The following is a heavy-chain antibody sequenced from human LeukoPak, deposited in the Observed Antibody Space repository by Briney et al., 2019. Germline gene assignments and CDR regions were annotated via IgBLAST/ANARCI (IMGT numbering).Heavy chain of an antibody. V-gene: IGHV3-7*03. Sequence: GGSLRLSCAASGFTFSSYWMSWVRQAPGKGLEWVANIKQDGSEKYYVDSVKGRFTISRDNAKNALYLQMNSLRPEDTALYFCTRDETGIDYWGQGTLVTVSS. CDR2: IKQDGSEK. CDR1: GFTFSSYW. D-gene: IGHD1-1*01. CDR3: TRDETGIDY. J-gene: IGHJ4*02.